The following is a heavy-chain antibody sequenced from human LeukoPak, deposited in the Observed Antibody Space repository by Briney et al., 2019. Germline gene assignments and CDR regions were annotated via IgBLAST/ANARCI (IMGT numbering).Heavy chain of an antibody. D-gene: IGHD5-24*01. CDR2: ISSSGSTI. J-gene: IGHJ6*02. CDR1: GFTFSSYS. CDR3: ARDSLGWLHPVSRYYGMDV. Sequence: GGPLRLSCAASGFTFSSYSMNWVRQAPGKGLEWVSYISSSGSTIYYADSVKGRFTISRDNAKNSLYLQMNSLRAEDTAVYYCARDSLGWLHPVSRYYGMDVWGQGTTVTVSS. V-gene: IGHV3-48*04.